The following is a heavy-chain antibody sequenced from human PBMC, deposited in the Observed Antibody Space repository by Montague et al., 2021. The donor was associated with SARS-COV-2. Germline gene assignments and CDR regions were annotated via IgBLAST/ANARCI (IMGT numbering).Heavy chain of an antibody. V-gene: IGHV4-34*01. J-gene: IGHJ4*02. CDR3: ARATVDINMILVVITSVNHYFDS. D-gene: IGHD3-22*01. CDR2: INHSGST. Sequence: SETLSLTCAVYGGSFSGYYWTWIRQSPGKGLEWIGEINHSGSTNYSPSLEGRVAISVDTSKNQFSLKLNSETAADTAIYYCARATVDINMILVVITSVNHYFDSWGQGTLVTVSP. CDR1: GGSFSGYY.